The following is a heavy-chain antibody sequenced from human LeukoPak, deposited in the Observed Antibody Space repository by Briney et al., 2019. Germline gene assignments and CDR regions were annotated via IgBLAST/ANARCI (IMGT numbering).Heavy chain of an antibody. V-gene: IGHV1-69*13. CDR2: IIPIFGTA. Sequence: VASVKVSCKASGGTFSSYAISWVRQAPGQGLEWMGGIIPIFGTANYAQKFQGRVTITADESTSTAYMELSSLRSEDTAVYYCAREGRGYCSSTSCYDGFDPWGQGTLVTVSS. CDR1: GGTFSSYA. D-gene: IGHD2-2*01. J-gene: IGHJ5*02. CDR3: AREGRGYCSSTSCYDGFDP.